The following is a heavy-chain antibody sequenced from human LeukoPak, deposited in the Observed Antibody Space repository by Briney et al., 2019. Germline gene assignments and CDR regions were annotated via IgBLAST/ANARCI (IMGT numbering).Heavy chain of an antibody. Sequence: PGGSLRLSCAASGFPFSTYAMSWVRQAPGKGLEWVSTFTARGASTYYADSVKGRFTIPRDNSKSTLYLQMNSLRAEDTAVYYCAKDAVAPGSGGDYFDYWAQGTLVTVSS. CDR3: AKDAVAPGSGGDYFDY. J-gene: IGHJ4*02. V-gene: IGHV3-23*01. CDR2: FTARGAST. CDR1: GFPFSTYA. D-gene: IGHD3-10*01.